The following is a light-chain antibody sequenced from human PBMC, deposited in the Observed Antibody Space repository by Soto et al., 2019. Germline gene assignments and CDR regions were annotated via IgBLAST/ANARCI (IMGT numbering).Light chain of an antibody. CDR3: QQYNNWPPLT. CDR2: GAS. CDR1: QSVSSN. V-gene: IGKV3-15*01. Sequence: EVVLTQSPVTLSLSPGERATLSCRASQSVSSNLAWYQQKPGQAPRLLIYGASTRATGIPARFSGSGSGTEFTLTISSLQSEDFAAYYCQQYNNWPPLTFGGGTKVDI. J-gene: IGKJ4*01.